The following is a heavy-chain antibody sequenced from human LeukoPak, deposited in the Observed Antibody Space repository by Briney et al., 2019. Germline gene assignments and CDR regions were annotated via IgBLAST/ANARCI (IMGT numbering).Heavy chain of an antibody. Sequence: SETLSLTCTVSGGSISGYYWSWIRQPPGKGLEWIGYIYYSGSTNYNPSLKSRVTISVDTSKNQFSLKLSSVTAADTAVYYCARVYNWNDGGDFDYWGQGTLVTVSS. J-gene: IGHJ4*02. CDR3: ARVYNWNDGGDFDY. D-gene: IGHD1-20*01. CDR2: IYYSGST. V-gene: IGHV4-59*01. CDR1: GGSISGYY.